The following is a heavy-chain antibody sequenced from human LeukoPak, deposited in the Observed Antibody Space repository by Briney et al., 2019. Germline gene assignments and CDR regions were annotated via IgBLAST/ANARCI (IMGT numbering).Heavy chain of an antibody. D-gene: IGHD3-22*01. J-gene: IGHJ4*02. Sequence: PGGSLRLSCAASGFTFSSYWMSWVRQAPGKGLEWVANIKQDGSEKYYVDSVKGRFTISRDNAKNSLYLQMNSLRADDTAVYYCARDFHYYDSSGYYSSFDYWGQGTLVTVSS. CDR3: ARDFHYYDSSGYYSSFDY. CDR2: IKQDGSEK. CDR1: GFTFSSYW. V-gene: IGHV3-7*01.